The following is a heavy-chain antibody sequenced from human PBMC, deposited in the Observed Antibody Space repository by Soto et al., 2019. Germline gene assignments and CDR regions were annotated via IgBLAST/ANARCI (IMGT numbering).Heavy chain of an antibody. V-gene: IGHV1-3*01. Sequence: ASVKVSCKASGYTFTSYAMHWVRQAPGQRLEWMGWINAGNGNTKYSQKFQDRVTITRDTSASTAYMELSSLRSEDTAVYYCAREGATYYYGSGSYYFDYWGQGTLVTVSS. CDR3: AREGATYYYGSGSYYFDY. CDR1: GYTFTSYA. J-gene: IGHJ4*02. D-gene: IGHD3-10*01. CDR2: INAGNGNT.